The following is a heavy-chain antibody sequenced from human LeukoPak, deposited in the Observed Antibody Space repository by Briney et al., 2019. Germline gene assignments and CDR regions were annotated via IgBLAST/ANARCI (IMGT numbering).Heavy chain of an antibody. CDR2: IYPGDSDT. D-gene: IGHD5-12*01. Sequence: GESLKISWQGSGYSFTSIWSGWVGQIPGKGLEGMVIIYPGDSDTKYSPSFQGQVTISADKSISTAYLQWTSLKASDTAMYYCARRDSGYENFDYWGQGTLVTVSS. CDR1: GYSFTSIW. V-gene: IGHV5-51*02. CDR3: ARRDSGYENFDY. J-gene: IGHJ4*02.